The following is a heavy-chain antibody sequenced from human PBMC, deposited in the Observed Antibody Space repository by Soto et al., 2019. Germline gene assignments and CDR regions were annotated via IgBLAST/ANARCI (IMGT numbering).Heavy chain of an antibody. CDR1: GFTFSGSI. Sequence: EVQLVESGGGLVQPGGSLKLSCAASGFTFSGSIMHWVRQASGKGLEWVGRIRTKADNYATAYAASVKGRFSVSRDDSENTAYLHMNSLKTEDTAVYYCGIGVASSYYNFDYWGQGTLVTDSS. CDR2: IRTKADNYAT. CDR3: GIGVASSYYNFDY. V-gene: IGHV3-73*02. J-gene: IGHJ4*02. D-gene: IGHD3-22*01.